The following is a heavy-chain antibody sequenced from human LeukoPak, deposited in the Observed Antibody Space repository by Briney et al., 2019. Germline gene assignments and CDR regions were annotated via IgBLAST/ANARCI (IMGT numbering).Heavy chain of an antibody. D-gene: IGHD2-2*01. CDR2: IYSGGST. V-gene: IGHV3-53*05. J-gene: IGHJ6*02. CDR1: GFTVSSNY. CDR3: AREEVDGVVVPAARAGYYGMDV. Sequence: GGSLRLSCAASGFTVSSNYMSWVRQAPGKGLEWVSVIYSGGSTYYADSVKGRFTISRDNSKNTLYLQMNSLRAEDTAVYYCAREEVDGVVVPAARAGYYGMDVWGQGTTVTVSS.